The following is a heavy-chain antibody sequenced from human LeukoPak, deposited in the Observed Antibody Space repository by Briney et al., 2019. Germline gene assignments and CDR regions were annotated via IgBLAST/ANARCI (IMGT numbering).Heavy chain of an antibody. CDR2: IYYSGST. J-gene: IGHJ4*02. CDR1: GGSVSSTSYY. V-gene: IGHV4-39*01. D-gene: IGHD6-6*01. Sequence: SSETLSLTCTVSGGSVSSTSYYWGWIRQPPGKGLEWIGTIYYSGSTYYNPSLKSRVTISVDTSKNQFSLRLTSVTAADTAVYYCARLPRATSIAAPAGNYWGQGTLVTVSS. CDR3: ARLPRATSIAAPAGNY.